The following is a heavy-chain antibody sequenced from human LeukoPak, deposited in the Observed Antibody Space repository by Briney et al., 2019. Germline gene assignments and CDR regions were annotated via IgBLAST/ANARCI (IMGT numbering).Heavy chain of an antibody. J-gene: IGHJ4*02. CDR3: AGYHWNSRVVY. Sequence: PGGSLRLSCAASGFTFSDYAMSWIRQAPGQGLEWVSYISRSGDTIDYADSVKGRFSISRDNAKNSLYLQMNSLRAEDTAVYYCAGYHWNSRVVYWGQGTLVTVSS. CDR2: ISRSGDTI. CDR1: GFTFSDYA. D-gene: IGHD1-7*01. V-gene: IGHV3-11*01.